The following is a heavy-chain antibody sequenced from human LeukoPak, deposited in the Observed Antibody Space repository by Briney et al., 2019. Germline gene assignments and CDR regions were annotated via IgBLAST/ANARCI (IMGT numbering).Heavy chain of an antibody. V-gene: IGHV4-39*07. CDR2: IYYSGST. CDR3: ARDAWGSSSGLDY. J-gene: IGHJ4*02. Sequence: SETLSLTCTVSGGSIGSSSYYWGWIRQPPGKGLEWIGSIYYSGSTYYNPSLKSRFTISVDTSKNQFSLKLSYVTAADTAVYYCARDAWGSSSGLDYWGQGTLVTVSS. D-gene: IGHD3-22*01. CDR1: GGSIGSSSYY.